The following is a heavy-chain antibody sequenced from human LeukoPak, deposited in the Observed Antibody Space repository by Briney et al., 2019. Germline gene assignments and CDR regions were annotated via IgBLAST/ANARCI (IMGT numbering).Heavy chain of an antibody. D-gene: IGHD1-14*01. V-gene: IGHV4-34*01. J-gene: IGHJ3*02. CDR3: ARAPGNRTPTRGYAFDI. CDR2: INHSGST. CDR1: GGSFSGYY. Sequence: ASETLSLTCTVYGGSFSGYYWSWIRQPPGKELEWIGEINHSGSTNYNPSLKSRVTISVDTSKNQFSLKLSSVTAADTAVYYCARAPGNRTPTRGYAFDIWGQGTMVTVSS.